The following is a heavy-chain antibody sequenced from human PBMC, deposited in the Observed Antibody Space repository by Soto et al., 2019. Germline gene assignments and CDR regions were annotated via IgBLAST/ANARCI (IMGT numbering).Heavy chain of an antibody. Sequence: GGSLRLSCGWSRFILSNYGMKWVRHSPGRGLESVSSISGKRTSLDYADSVKGQFTFSRDNAKNSLYLQMNSLRVDDTAVYSCTRDRCSGGSCYRTYAFDLWGRGTLVTVSS. CDR2: ISGKRTSL. CDR1: RFILSNYG. CDR3: TRDRCSGGSCYRTYAFDL. J-gene: IGHJ3*01. V-gene: IGHV3-21*06. D-gene: IGHD2-15*01.